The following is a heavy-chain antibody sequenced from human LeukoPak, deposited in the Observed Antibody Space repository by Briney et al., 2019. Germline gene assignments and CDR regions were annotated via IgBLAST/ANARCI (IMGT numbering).Heavy chain of an antibody. J-gene: IGHJ4*02. CDR3: ARGARVYDY. D-gene: IGHD6-6*01. CDR1: VFTVSSNY. CDR2: IYSGGST. V-gene: IGHV3-66*01. Sequence: GGSLRLSCAASVFTVSSNYMSWVRQAPGKGLEWVSVIYSGGSTYYADSVKGRFTISRDNSKNTLYLQMNSLRAEDTAVYYCARGARVYDYWGQGTLVTVSS.